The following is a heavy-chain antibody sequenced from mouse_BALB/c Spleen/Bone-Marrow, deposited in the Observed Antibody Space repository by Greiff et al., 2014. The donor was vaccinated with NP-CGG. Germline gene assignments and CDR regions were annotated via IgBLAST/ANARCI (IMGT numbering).Heavy chain of an antibody. CDR3: TRGGNWDDFDY. D-gene: IGHD4-1*01. V-gene: IGHV5-17*02. CDR1: GFTFSSFG. Sequence: EVQRVESGGGLVQPGGSRKLSCAASGFTFSSFGMHWVRQAPEKGPEWVAYISSGSSIIYYADTVKGRLTISRDDPKNTLFLQMTSLRSEDTAMYYCTRGGNWDDFDYWGQGTTLTVSS. J-gene: IGHJ2*01. CDR2: ISSGSSII.